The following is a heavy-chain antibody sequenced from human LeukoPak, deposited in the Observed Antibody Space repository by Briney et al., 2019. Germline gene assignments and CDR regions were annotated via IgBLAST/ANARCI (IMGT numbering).Heavy chain of an antibody. D-gene: IGHD3-10*01. J-gene: IGHJ4*02. CDR1: GFTFSDYY. Sequence: GGSLRLSCAASGFTFSDYYMSWIRQAPGKGLEWVSYISSSGSTIYYADSVKGRFTISRDNAKNSLYLQMNSLRAEDTAVYYCARDRIYYYGSGSYVDYWGQGTLVTVSS. CDR3: ARDRIYYYGSGSYVDY. V-gene: IGHV3-11*01. CDR2: ISSSGSTI.